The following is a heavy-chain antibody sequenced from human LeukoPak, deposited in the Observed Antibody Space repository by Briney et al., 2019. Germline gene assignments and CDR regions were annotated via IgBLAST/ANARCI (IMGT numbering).Heavy chain of an antibody. Sequence: GGSLRLSCAASGFAFSSYGMNWVRQAPGKGLEWVSYISSSGSTIYYADSVKGRFTISRDNAKNSLYLQMNSLSADDTAVYYCARDGRNTAYLPDYWGQGTLVTVSS. D-gene: IGHD1/OR15-1a*01. J-gene: IGHJ4*02. CDR2: ISSSGSTI. CDR1: GFAFSSYG. V-gene: IGHV3-48*03. CDR3: ARDGRNTAYLPDY.